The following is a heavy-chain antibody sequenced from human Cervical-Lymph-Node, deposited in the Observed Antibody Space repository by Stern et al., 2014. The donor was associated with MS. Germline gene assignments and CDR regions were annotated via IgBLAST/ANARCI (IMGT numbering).Heavy chain of an antibody. J-gene: IGHJ4*02. Sequence: VQLVESGPGLVKPSETLSLTCTVSGGSISSYYWSWIRQAPGKGLAWIADIYYSGHTDYNPSLQGRVTVSVDTSKNQVSLRLSSVTAADTAVYYCARGFSSSWYGGRFFNYWGQGTLVTVSS. CDR2: IYYSGHT. D-gene: IGHD6-13*01. CDR3: ARGFSSSWYGGRFFNY. V-gene: IGHV4-59*01. CDR1: GGSISSYY.